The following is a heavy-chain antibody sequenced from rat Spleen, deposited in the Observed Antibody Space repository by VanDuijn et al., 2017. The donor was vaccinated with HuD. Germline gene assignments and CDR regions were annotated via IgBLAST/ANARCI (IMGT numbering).Heavy chain of an antibody. J-gene: IGHJ3*01. V-gene: IGHV5-20*01. CDR1: GFTFSNYD. D-gene: IGHD1-12*02. Sequence: EVQLVESGGGLVQPGRSLKLSCAASGFTFSNYDMAWVRQAPTNGLDWVASITYDGGSTYYRDSVKGRFTISRDNAKSTQYLQMDSLRSEDTATYYCATDGYHDGYFAYWGQGTLVTVSS. CDR2: ITYDGGST. CDR3: ATDGYHDGYFAY.